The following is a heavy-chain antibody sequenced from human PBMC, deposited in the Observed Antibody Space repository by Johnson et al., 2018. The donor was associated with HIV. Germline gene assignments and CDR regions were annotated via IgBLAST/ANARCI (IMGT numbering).Heavy chain of an antibody. CDR3: ARQFRSVGAPDAFDI. Sequence: QVQLVESGGGVVQPGTSLRLSCAASGFTFSSYGIHWVRQAPGKGLEWVAFISYDGSNKYYADSVKGRFTFSRDNSKNTLYLQMNRLRAEDAALYYCARQFRSVGAPDAFDIWGQGTMVTVSS. D-gene: IGHD1-26*01. CDR2: ISYDGSNK. V-gene: IGHV3-33*05. CDR1: GFTFSSYG. J-gene: IGHJ3*02.